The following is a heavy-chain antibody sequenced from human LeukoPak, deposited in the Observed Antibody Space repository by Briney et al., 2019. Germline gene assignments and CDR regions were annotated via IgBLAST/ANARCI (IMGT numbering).Heavy chain of an antibody. V-gene: IGHV4-59*06. CDR3: ARVAPYYYDSSGTLYYFDY. J-gene: IGHJ4*02. D-gene: IGHD3-22*01. CDR2: IYYSGST. CDR1: GGSISSYY. Sequence: SETLSLTCTVSGGSISSYYWSWIRQHPGKGLEWIGYIYYSGSTYYNPSLKSRVTISVDTSKNQFSLKLSSVTAADTAVYYCARVAPYYYDSSGTLYYFDYWGQGTLVTVSS.